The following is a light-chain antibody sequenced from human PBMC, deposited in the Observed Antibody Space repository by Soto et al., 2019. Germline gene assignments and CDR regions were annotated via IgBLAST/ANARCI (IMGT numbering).Light chain of an antibody. J-gene: IGKJ4*02. V-gene: IGKV3-20*01. CDR3: QQYDSSFT. CDR1: QHVTTTY. CDR2: GAS. Sequence: IVLTQSPATLSLSPGERATLSCPASQHVTTTYIAWYQQKFGQAPRLLFYGASTRATGTPGRFTSGGFGADFPPTISREEPEVFAVYCCQQYDSSFTFGGGTKVEMK.